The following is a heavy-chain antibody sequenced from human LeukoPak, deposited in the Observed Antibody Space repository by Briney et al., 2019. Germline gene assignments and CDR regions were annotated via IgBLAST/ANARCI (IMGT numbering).Heavy chain of an antibody. D-gene: IGHD6-13*01. CDR3: ARDIAAAGEYYFDY. CDR1: GYSISSGYY. V-gene: IGHV4-38-2*02. Sequence: SETLSLTCTVSGYSISSGYYWGWIRQPPGKGLEWIGSIYHSGSTNYNPSLKSRVTMSVDTSKNQFSLKLSSVTAADTAVYYCARDIAAAGEYYFDYWGQGTLVTVSS. J-gene: IGHJ4*02. CDR2: IYHSGST.